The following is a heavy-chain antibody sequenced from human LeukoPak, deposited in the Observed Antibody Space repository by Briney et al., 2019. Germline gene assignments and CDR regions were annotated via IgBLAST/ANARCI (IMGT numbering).Heavy chain of an antibody. Sequence: GGSLRLSCAAPGLTVNNGWMSWVRHDPGRGLEWVGRIKSKADGGTTDYAAPVKGRFTISRDDSKNTLYVEMNSLISEDTAVYYCTTESLAVPKYYFDYWGQGTLVTVSS. CDR3: TTESLAVPKYYFDY. V-gene: IGHV3-15*01. CDR1: GLTVNNGW. CDR2: IKSKADGGTT. D-gene: IGHD6-19*01. J-gene: IGHJ4*02.